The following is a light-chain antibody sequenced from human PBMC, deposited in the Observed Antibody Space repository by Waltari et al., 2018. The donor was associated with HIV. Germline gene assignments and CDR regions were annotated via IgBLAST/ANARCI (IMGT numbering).Light chain of an antibody. Sequence: QSALTQPASVSGSPGESITISCTGTNSDVGAYNSVSWYQHHPGKAPKLVIFDVSERPTGISNRFSGSKSGNTAALTISGLQAEDEADFYCTSYINNGAFVVGGGTKVTVL. CDR1: NSDVGAYNS. CDR2: DVS. J-gene: IGLJ2*01. CDR3: TSYINNGAFV. V-gene: IGLV2-14*03.